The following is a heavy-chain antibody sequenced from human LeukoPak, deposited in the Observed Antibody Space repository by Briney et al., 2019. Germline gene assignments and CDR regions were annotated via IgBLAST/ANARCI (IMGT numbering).Heavy chain of an antibody. V-gene: IGHV3-30*01. Sequence: GGSLRLSCAASGFTFSRFPFHWVRQAPGKGLEWVALFSYDGITTHYAASVKGRFTVSREDSKNTLYLQMNSLRAEDTAVYYCARGKSDSSGYDYILDYWGQGTLVTVSS. J-gene: IGHJ4*02. D-gene: IGHD5-12*01. CDR1: GFTFSRFP. CDR3: ARGKSDSSGYDYILDY. CDR2: FSYDGITT.